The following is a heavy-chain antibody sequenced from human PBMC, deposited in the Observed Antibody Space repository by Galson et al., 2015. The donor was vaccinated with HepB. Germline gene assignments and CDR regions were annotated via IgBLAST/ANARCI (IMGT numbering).Heavy chain of an antibody. CDR3: ARQDCSSTSCYINWFDP. CDR1: GYSFTSYW. D-gene: IGHD2-2*02. V-gene: IGHV5-10-1*01. CDR2: IDPSDSYT. Sequence: QSGAEVTKPGESLRISCKGSGYSFTSYWISWVRQMPGKGLEWMGRIDPSDSYTNYSPPFQGHVTISADKSISTAYLQWSSLKASDTAMYYCARQDCSSTSCYINWFDPWGQGTLVTVSS. J-gene: IGHJ5*02.